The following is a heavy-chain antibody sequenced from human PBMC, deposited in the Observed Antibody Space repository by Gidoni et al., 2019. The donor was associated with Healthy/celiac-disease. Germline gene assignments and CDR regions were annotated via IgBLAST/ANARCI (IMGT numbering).Heavy chain of an antibody. CDR1: GGPISSSNW. CDR2: IYHHGST. Sequence: QVQLQESGPGLVKPSGTLPRTCPVSGGPISSSNWWSWVRKPPGKGLDGIGEIYHHGSTNYNPSLRSRVTISVDKSKNQFSLKLSAVTAADTAVYYCAAGPGEDYYDSSGSDYWGQGTLVTVSS. D-gene: IGHD3-22*01. V-gene: IGHV4-4*02. J-gene: IGHJ4*02. CDR3: AAGPGEDYYDSSGSDY.